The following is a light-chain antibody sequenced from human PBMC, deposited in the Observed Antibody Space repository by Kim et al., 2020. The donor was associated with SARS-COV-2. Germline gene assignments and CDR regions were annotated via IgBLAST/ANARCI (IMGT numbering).Light chain of an antibody. CDR3: LQTNDFPLT. V-gene: IGKV1-12*01. CDR1: QYINSW. CDR2: AVS. Sequence: ASVGDRVTITCRASQYINSWLAWYQQKPGKTPKLLIYAVSNLESGVPSRFSGSGAGTHFTLIIASLQPEDIATYYCLQTNDFPLTFGGGTKVDIK. J-gene: IGKJ4*01.